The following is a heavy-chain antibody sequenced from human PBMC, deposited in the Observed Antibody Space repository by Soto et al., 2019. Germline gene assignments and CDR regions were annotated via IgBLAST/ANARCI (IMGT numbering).Heavy chain of an antibody. J-gene: IGHJ6*02. V-gene: IGHV1-18*01. CDR1: GYTFTRYG. CDR2: INTYNGNT. D-gene: IGHD3-16*01. Sequence: QVQLVQSGAEVKNPGASVKVSCKASGYTFTRYGIGWARQAPGQGLEWMGWINTYNGNTNDAQKVQGRVTLTTDTSKITAYRELRSLRSNETAIYYCAMVDVYVTPSPQNVWGQGNTVIV. CDR3: AMVDVYVTPSPQNV.